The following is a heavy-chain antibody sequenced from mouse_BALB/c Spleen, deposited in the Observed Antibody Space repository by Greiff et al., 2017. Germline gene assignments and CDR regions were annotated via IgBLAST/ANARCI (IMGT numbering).Heavy chain of an antibody. CDR1: GFTFSSYG. J-gene: IGHJ4*01. Sequence: EVNVVESGGGLVQPGGSLKLSCAASGFTFSSYGMSWVRQTPDKRLELVATINSNGGSTYYPDSVKGRFTISRDNAKNTLYLQMSSLKSEDTAMYYCARRRYYGSAMDYWGQGTSVTVSS. D-gene: IGHD1-1*01. V-gene: IGHV5-6-3*01. CDR2: INSNGGST. CDR3: ARRRYYGSAMDY.